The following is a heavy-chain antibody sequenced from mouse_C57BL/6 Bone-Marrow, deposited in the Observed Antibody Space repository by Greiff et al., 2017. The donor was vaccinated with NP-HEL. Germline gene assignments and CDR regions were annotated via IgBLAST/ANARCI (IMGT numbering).Heavy chain of an antibody. J-gene: IGHJ2*01. CDR1: GYTFTDYY. D-gene: IGHD2-1*01. CDR3: ARGGNPYYFDY. CDR2: INPYNGGT. V-gene: IGHV1-19*01. Sequence: VQLKESGPVLVKPGASVKMSCKASGYTFTDYYMNWVKQSHGKSLEWIGVINPYNGGTSYNQKFKGKATLTVDKSSSTAYMELNSLTSEDSAVYYCARGGNPYYFDYWGQGTTLTVSS.